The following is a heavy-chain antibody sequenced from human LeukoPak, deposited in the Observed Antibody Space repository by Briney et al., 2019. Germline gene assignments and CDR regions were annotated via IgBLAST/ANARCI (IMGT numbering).Heavy chain of an antibody. CDR3: ARGPRFLEWSLYGDV. V-gene: IGHV3-30-3*01. J-gene: IGHJ6*04. D-gene: IGHD3-3*01. CDR1: GFTFSSYA. CDR2: ISYDGSNK. Sequence: PGGSLRLSCAASGFTFSSYAMHWVRQAPGKGLEWVAVISYDGSNKYYADSVKGRFTISRDNAKNSLYLQMNSLRAEDTAVYYCARGPRFLEWSLYGDVWGKGTTVTVSS.